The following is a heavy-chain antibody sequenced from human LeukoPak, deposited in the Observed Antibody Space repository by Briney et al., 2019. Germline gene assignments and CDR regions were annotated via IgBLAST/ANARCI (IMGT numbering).Heavy chain of an antibody. V-gene: IGHV3-64*01. CDR2: ISGNGGRP. Sequence: GGSLRLSCAASGFTFRSSAMHWVRQAPGKGLEYVSAISGNGGRPYYANSVKGRFTISRDNSKNTVFLQMGSLRTEDMAVYYCARGEPDCAGDCPYWYLDLWGRGTLVTVSS. CDR3: ARGEPDCAGDCPYWYLDL. D-gene: IGHD2-21*02. J-gene: IGHJ2*01. CDR1: GFTFRSSA.